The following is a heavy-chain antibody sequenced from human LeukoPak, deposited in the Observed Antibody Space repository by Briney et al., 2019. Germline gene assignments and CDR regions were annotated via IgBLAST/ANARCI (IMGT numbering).Heavy chain of an antibody. CDR2: IYPDDSET. Sequence: GESLKISCKASGYRFTTDYIGWVRQMPGKGLEWMGIIYPDDSETNYSPSFQGQVTISADKSISTAYLQWSSLKASDTAMYYCARRGGSGSYYNAPDYWGQGTLVTVSS. CDR3: ARRGGSGSYYNAPDY. D-gene: IGHD3-10*01. CDR1: GYRFTTDY. V-gene: IGHV5-51*01. J-gene: IGHJ4*02.